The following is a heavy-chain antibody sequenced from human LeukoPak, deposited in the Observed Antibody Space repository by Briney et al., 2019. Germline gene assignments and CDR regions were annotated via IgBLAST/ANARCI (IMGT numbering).Heavy chain of an antibody. CDR3: AKERSHLINYFDY. D-gene: IGHD3-16*01. Sequence: GGSLRLSCAASGFTFSSYGMHWVRQAPGKGLEWVAVISYDGSNKYYADPVKGRFTISRDNSKNTLYLQMNSLRAEDTAVYYCAKERSHLINYFDYWGQGTLVTVSS. J-gene: IGHJ4*02. CDR1: GFTFSSYG. CDR2: ISYDGSNK. V-gene: IGHV3-30*18.